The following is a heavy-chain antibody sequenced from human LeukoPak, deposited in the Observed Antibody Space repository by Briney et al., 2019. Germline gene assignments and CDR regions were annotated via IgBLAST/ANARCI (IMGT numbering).Heavy chain of an antibody. CDR2: IIPMFGTP. J-gene: IGHJ5*02. D-gene: IGHD1-26*01. V-gene: IGHV1-69*13. CDR1: GVIFSSYA. Sequence: ASVKVSCKASGVIFSSYAITWVRQAPGQGLEWMGGIIPMFGTPNYAQKFQGRVTITADESTNTAYMELSSLRSEDTAIYYCARDNSVGDNAWWFDPWGQGTLVTVSS. CDR3: ARDNSVGDNAWWFDP.